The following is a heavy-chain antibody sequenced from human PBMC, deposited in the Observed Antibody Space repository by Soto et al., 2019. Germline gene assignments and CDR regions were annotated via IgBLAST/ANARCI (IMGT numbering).Heavy chain of an antibody. CDR3: VRDVLERPLGF. Sequence: QVQLVESGGGVVQPGKSLRLSCAASGFNFSSYDMHCVRQAPGKGLEWMAVISYDGSRKYYSDSVKGRLTISRDNFKNTLHLQMDSLRAEDTAVFSCVRDVLERPLGFWGQGTPVTVPS. CDR2: ISYDGSRK. CDR1: GFNFSSYD. D-gene: IGHD1-1*01. V-gene: IGHV3-30*03. J-gene: IGHJ4*02.